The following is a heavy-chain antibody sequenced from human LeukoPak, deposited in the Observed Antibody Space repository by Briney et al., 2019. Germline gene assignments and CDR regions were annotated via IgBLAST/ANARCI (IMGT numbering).Heavy chain of an antibody. Sequence: GGSLRLSCAASGFTLDDYAMHWVRQAPGKDLEWVSGISWNSGSISYADSVKGRFTISRDNAKNSLYLQMNSLRAEDMALYYCAIDWVIVATWYYFDYWGQGTLVTVSS. CDR3: AIDWVIVATWYYFDY. J-gene: IGHJ4*02. V-gene: IGHV3-9*03. D-gene: IGHD5-12*01. CDR2: ISWNSGSI. CDR1: GFTLDDYA.